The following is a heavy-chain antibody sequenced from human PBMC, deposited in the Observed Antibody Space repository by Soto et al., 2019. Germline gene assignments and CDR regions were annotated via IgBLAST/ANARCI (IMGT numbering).Heavy chain of an antibody. CDR1: GFTFSSYS. CDR3: ANFFGVVTGYYMDV. V-gene: IGHV3-21*01. J-gene: IGHJ6*03. Sequence: EVQLVESGGGLVKPGGSLRLSCAASGFTFSSYSMNWVRQAPGKGLEWVSSISSSSSYIYYADSVKGRFTISRDNAKNSLYLQMNSLRAEDTAVYYCANFFGVVTGYYMDVWGKGTTVTVSS. D-gene: IGHD3-3*01. CDR2: ISSSSSYI.